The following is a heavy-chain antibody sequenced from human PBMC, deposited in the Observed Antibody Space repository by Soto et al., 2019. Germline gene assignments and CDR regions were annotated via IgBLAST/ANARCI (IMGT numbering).Heavy chain of an antibody. CDR3: ARYSGSYWHYLDF. CDR2: IYPEDSNT. J-gene: IGHJ4*02. CDR1: GYSFSRHW. V-gene: IGHV5-51*01. D-gene: IGHD1-26*01. Sequence: GESPKISCKGSGYSFSRHWFAWVRQMPEKGLEWIGTIYPEDSNTKSRPAFRGQVTISADTSVSTAYLQWRSLEATDSAIYYCARYSGSYWHYLDFWGQGTLVTIYS.